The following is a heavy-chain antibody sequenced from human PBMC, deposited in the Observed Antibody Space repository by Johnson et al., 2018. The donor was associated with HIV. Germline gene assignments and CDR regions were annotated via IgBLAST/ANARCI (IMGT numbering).Heavy chain of an antibody. D-gene: IGHD1-26*01. CDR3: ARGGGSYSVDGVDI. Sequence: VQLVESGGGLVQPGGSLRLSCAASGFTFSSYWMSWVRQAPGKGLEWVANINQDGSQKHDVDSVKGRFTISRDNAKRSLLLQMNSLRAEDTAVYYCARGGGSYSVDGVDIWGQGTMVTVSS. V-gene: IGHV3-7*05. J-gene: IGHJ3*02. CDR1: GFTFSSYW. CDR2: INQDGSQK.